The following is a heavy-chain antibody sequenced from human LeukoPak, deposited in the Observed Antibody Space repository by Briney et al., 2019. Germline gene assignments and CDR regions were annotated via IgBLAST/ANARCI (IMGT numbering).Heavy chain of an antibody. CDR2: MNPNSGNT. D-gene: IGHD4-23*01. J-gene: IGHJ6*04. Sequence: PGASVKVSCKASGYTFTSYDINWLRQATGQGLEWMGWMNPNSGNTGYAQKFQGRVTITRNTSISTAYMELSSLRSGDTAVYYCARMGYGCKAVDVWGKGTTVTVSS. CDR3: ARMGYGCKAVDV. V-gene: IGHV1-8*03. CDR1: GYTFTSYD.